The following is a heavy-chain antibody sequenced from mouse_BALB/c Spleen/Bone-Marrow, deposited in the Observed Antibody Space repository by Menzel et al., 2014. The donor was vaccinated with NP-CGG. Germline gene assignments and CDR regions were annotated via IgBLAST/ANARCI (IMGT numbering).Heavy chain of an antibody. V-gene: IGHV2-9*02. CDR1: GFSLTSYG. J-gene: IGHJ4*01. CDR2: IWAGGIT. CDR3: ARGGYYKYDEDAMDY. D-gene: IGHD2-14*01. Sequence: QVQLQQSGPGLVAPSQSLSITCTVSGFSLTSYGVHWVRQPPGKGLEWLGVIWAGGITNYNSTLMSRLSINKDDSKSKVFLKMNSLQTDDTAMYHCARGGYYKYDEDAMDYWGQGTSVTVSS.